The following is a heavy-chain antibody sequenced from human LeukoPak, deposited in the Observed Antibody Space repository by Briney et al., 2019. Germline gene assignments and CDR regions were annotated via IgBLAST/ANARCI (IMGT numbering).Heavy chain of an antibody. CDR3: AKDELGAFDY. CDR1: GFTFSSYG. Sequence: GGSLRLSCAASGFTFSSYGMHWVRQAPGKGLEWVAVIWYDGSNKYYADSVKGRFTISRDNSKNTLYLEMNSLRAEDTAVYYCAKDELGAFDYWGQGTLVTVSS. D-gene: IGHD1-26*01. V-gene: IGHV3-33*06. CDR2: IWYDGSNK. J-gene: IGHJ4*02.